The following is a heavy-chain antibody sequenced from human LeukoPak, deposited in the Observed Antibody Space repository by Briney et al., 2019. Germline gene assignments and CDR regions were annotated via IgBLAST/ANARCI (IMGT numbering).Heavy chain of an antibody. D-gene: IGHD3-9*01. CDR2: IKQDGSET. CDR1: GFTFSSCW. CDR3: ARDILTGSSLAGLDV. Sequence: GGSLRLSCAASGFTFSSCWMTWVRQAPGKGPEWVANIKQDGSETYYVDSVKGRFTISRGNAKNSLYLQMNSLRAEDTAVYYCARDILTGSSLAGLDVWGQGTTVTVSS. J-gene: IGHJ6*02. V-gene: IGHV3-7*01.